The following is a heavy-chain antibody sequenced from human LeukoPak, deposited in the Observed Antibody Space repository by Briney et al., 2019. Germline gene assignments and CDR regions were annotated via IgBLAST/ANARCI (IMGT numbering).Heavy chain of an antibody. J-gene: IGHJ4*02. D-gene: IGHD3-22*01. CDR3: ARDLSAPLKYYYDSSGSYYFDY. V-gene: IGHV4-61*02. CDR1: GGSISSGSYY. CDR2: IYTSGST. Sequence: SQTLSLTCTVSGGSISSGSYYWSWIRQPAGKGLEWIERIYTSGSTNYNPSLKSRVTISVDTSKNQFSLKLSSVTAADTAVYYCARDLSAPLKYYYDSSGSYYFDYWGQGTLVTVSS.